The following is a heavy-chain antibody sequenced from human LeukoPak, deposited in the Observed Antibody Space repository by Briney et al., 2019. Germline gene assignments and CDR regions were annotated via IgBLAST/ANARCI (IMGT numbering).Heavy chain of an antibody. CDR3: ARTDGNVIVVVIHDPFDY. J-gene: IGHJ4*02. CDR2: ISAYNGNT. D-gene: IGHD3-22*01. CDR1: GYTFTSYG. V-gene: IGHV1-18*01. Sequence: ALVKVSCKASGYTFTSYGISWVRQAPGQGLEWMGWISAYNGNTNYAQKLQGRVTMTTDTSTSTAYMELRSLRSDDTAVYYCARTDGNVIVVVIHDPFDYWGQGTLVTVSS.